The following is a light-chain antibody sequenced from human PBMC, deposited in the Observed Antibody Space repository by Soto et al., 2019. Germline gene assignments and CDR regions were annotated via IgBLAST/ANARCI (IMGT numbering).Light chain of an antibody. J-gene: IGLJ1*01. CDR1: NTDVGQDKS. V-gene: IGLV2-14*01. CDR3: VSYTDTDTLV. Sequence: ALTQPASVSGSRGQSITISCVGRNTDVGQDKSVSWYQQGPGKAPKLLIFEVTNRPSGVSSRFSGSRSGNTASLTISGLQPDDEGDYFCVSYTDTDTLVFGTGTKVTVL. CDR2: EVT.